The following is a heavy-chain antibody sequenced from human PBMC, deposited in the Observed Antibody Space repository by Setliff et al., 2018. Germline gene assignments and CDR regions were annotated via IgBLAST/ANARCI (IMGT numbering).Heavy chain of an antibody. CDR2: IIPIFGTA. CDR1: GYTFTSYD. CDR3: ARGGGVNDDNSGFYRSFDY. Sequence: VASVKVSCKASGYTFTSYDINWVRQATGQGLEWMGGIIPIFGTANYAQKFQGRVTITADESTSTAYMELNSLRSEDTALYYCARGGGVNDDNSGFYRSFDYWGQGTLVTVSS. D-gene: IGHD3-22*01. V-gene: IGHV1-69*13. J-gene: IGHJ4*02.